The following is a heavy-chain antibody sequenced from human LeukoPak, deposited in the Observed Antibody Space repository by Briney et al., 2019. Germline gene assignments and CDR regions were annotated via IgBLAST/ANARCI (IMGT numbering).Heavy chain of an antibody. Sequence: GNSLKISCKGSGYSFTSYWIGWVRQMPGKGLEWMGIIYPGDSDTRYSPSFQGQVTISADKSISTAYLQWSSLKASDTAMYYCARQKRYNWNYFDYWGQGTPVTVSS. D-gene: IGHD1-20*01. V-gene: IGHV5-51*01. J-gene: IGHJ4*02. CDR1: GYSFTSYW. CDR3: ARQKRYNWNYFDY. CDR2: IYPGDSDT.